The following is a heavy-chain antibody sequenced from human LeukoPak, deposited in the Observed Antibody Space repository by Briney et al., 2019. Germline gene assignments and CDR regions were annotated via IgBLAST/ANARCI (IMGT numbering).Heavy chain of an antibody. CDR1: GFTFSSYA. CDR3: AKDCGITLVRGIQN. V-gene: IGHV3-23*01. CDR2: ISGSGGST. D-gene: IGHD3-10*01. Sequence: PGGSLRLSCAASGFTFSSYAMRWVRQAPGKGLEWVSAISGSGGSTYYADSVKGRFTISRDNSKNTLYLQMNSLRAEDTAVYYCAKDCGITLVRGIQNWGQGTLVTVSS. J-gene: IGHJ1*01.